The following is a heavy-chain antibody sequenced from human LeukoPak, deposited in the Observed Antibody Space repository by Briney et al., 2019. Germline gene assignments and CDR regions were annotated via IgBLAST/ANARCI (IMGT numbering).Heavy chain of an antibody. CDR3: ARVSWFPGTSYYYMDV. CDR1: GGSISSYY. CDR2: IYDSGTT. D-gene: IGHD1-1*01. V-gene: IGHV4-59*01. Sequence: SQTLSLTCTVSGGSISSYYWSWIRQPPGKGLEWFGYIYDSGTTNYNPSLKSRVTISVDTSKNQFSLKLSSVTAADTAVYFCARVSWFPGTSYYYMDVWGKGTTVTVSS. J-gene: IGHJ6*03.